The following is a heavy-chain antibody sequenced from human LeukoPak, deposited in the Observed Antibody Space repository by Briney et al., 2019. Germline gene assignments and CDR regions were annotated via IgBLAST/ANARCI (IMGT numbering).Heavy chain of an antibody. V-gene: IGHV1-69*05. D-gene: IGHD4-23*01. Sequence: GSSVKVSCKASGGTFSSYAISWVRQAPGQGLEWMGGIIPIFGTANYAQKFQGRVTITTDESTSTAYMELSSLRSEDTAVYYCARDYGGNAGMEAFDSWGQGTMVTVSS. CDR1: GGTFSSYA. J-gene: IGHJ3*02. CDR2: IIPIFGTA. CDR3: ARDYGGNAGMEAFDS.